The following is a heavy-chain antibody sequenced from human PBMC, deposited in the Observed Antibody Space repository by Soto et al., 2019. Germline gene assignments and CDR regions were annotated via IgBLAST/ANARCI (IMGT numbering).Heavy chain of an antibody. V-gene: IGHV3-30*18. Sequence: QVQLVESGGGVVQPGRSLRLSCAASGFTFSSYGMHWVRQAPGKGLEWVAVISYDGSNKYYADSVKGRFTISRDNSKNTLYLQMNSLRAEDTAVYYCAKPYSSGPKDWYFDLWGRGTLVTVSS. D-gene: IGHD6-19*01. CDR1: GFTFSSYG. CDR2: ISYDGSNK. CDR3: AKPYSSGPKDWYFDL. J-gene: IGHJ2*01.